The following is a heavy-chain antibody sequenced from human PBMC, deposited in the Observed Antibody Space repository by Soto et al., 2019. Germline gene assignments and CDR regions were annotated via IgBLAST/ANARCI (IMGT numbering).Heavy chain of an antibody. J-gene: IGHJ5*02. Sequence: EVQLVESGGGLVQPGGSLRLSCAASGFTFSSHDMHWVRQVPGKGLEWVSGIDSAGDAKYPASVKGRLTISRENAKNSLPLQMNSLRAGDTAVYYCARGGIWGVSWNWFDTWGQGTLVTVSS. V-gene: IGHV3-13*01. D-gene: IGHD3-10*01. CDR3: ARGGIWGVSWNWFDT. CDR2: IDSAGDA. CDR1: GFTFSSHD.